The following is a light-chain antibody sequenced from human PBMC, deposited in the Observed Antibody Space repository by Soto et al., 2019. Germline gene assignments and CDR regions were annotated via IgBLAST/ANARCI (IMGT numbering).Light chain of an antibody. Sequence: QSVLTQPAPVSGSPGHSITISCTGTSSDAGGHNYDSWSQQHPGKAPKLMIYEVSSRRSGFSNRFSDYKYANTASLTISVLQAEDEADYYCSSYTSSNFWVFGEGTKVTGL. CDR1: SSDAGGHNY. V-gene: IGLV2-14*01. CDR3: SSYTSSNFWV. CDR2: EVS. J-gene: IGLJ3*02.